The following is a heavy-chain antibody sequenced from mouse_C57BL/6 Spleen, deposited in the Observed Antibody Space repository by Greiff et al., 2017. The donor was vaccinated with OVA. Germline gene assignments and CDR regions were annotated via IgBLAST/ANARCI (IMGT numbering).Heavy chain of an antibody. CDR2: IYPGDGDT. Sequence: QVPLQQSGPELVKPGASVKISCKASGYAFSSSWMNWVKQRPGTGLEWIGRIYPGDGDTNYNGKFKGKATPTADNSSRTAYMQLSSLTSEDSAVYFCARDDYDNYYAMDYWGQGTSVTVSS. CDR3: ARDDYDNYYAMDY. D-gene: IGHD2-4*01. CDR1: GYAFSSSW. J-gene: IGHJ4*01. V-gene: IGHV1-82*01.